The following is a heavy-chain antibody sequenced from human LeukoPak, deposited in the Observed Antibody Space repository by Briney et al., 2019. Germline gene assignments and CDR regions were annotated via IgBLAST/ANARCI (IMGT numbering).Heavy chain of an antibody. CDR2: IYYSGST. Sequence: SETLSLTCTVSGGSISSSSYYWGWIRQPPGKGLEWIGSIYYSGSTYYNPSLKSRVTISVDTSKNQFSLRLSSVTAADTAVYYCAREREGPNWFDPWGQGTLVTVSS. V-gene: IGHV4-39*07. CDR3: AREREGPNWFDP. J-gene: IGHJ5*02. CDR1: GGSISSSSYY. D-gene: IGHD5-24*01.